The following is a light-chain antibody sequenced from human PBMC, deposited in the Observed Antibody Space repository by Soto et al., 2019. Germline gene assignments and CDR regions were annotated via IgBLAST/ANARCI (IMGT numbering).Light chain of an antibody. Sequence: QSALTQPASVSGSPGQSITISCTGTSSDVGSYNLVSWYQQHPTKAPKLMIYEVSERPSGVSNRFSRSKSDNTASLTISGLQAEDEADYYCCSYAGSSTLAVFGGGTQLTVL. CDR1: SSDVGSYNL. V-gene: IGLV2-23*02. CDR2: EVS. J-gene: IGLJ7*01. CDR3: CSYAGSSTLAV.